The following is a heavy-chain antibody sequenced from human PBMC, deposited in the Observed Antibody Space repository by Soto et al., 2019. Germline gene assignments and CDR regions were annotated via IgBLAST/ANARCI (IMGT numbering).Heavy chain of an antibody. CDR2: IDWDDDK. V-gene: IGHV2-70*01. CDR3: ARITRGNWNDGWFDP. Sequence: SGPTLVNPTQTLTLTCTFSGFSLSTSGMCVSWIRQPPGKALEWLALIDWDDDKYYSTSLKTRLTISKDTSKNQVVLTMTNMDPVDTATYYCARITRGNWNDGWFDPWGQGTLVTVSS. CDR1: GFSLSTSGMC. D-gene: IGHD1-1*01. J-gene: IGHJ5*02.